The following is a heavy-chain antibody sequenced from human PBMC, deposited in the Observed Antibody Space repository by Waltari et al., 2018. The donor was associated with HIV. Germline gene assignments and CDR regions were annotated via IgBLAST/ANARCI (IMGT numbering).Heavy chain of an antibody. CDR1: GFSFRSYA. V-gene: IGHV3-21*05. J-gene: IGHJ4*02. CDR2: ISVDSKYI. Sequence: VQLVESGGALVKPGGSLRLSCEVSGFSFRSYAMNWVRQAPGGGSQWLSNISVDSKYIYYEQSLKGRFTISRDNAKSSVFLQMDNLRDADTATYYCAATVTTRGTFDYWGQGTVVAV. D-gene: IGHD4-17*01. CDR3: AATVTTRGTFDY.